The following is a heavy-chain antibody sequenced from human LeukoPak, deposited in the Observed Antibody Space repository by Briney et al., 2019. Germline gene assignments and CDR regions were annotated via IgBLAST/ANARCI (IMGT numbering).Heavy chain of an antibody. CDR3: AKDADTYYYDSSGYHPVDY. J-gene: IGHJ4*02. CDR2: ISSSGSTI. D-gene: IGHD3-22*01. CDR1: GYTFSSYE. V-gene: IGHV3-48*03. Sequence: SCKASGYTFSSYEMNWVRQAPGKGLEWVSYISSSGSTIYYADSVKGRFTISRDNAKNSLYLQMNSLRAEDTAVYYCAKDADTYYYDSSGYHPVDYWGQGTLVTVSS.